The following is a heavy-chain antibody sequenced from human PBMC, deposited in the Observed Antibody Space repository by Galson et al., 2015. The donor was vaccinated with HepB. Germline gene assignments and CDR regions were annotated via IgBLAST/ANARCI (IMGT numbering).Heavy chain of an antibody. CDR3: VKEGSSGWYTYYYDMDV. Sequence: SLRLSCAASGFTFSRYGMYWVRQAPGKGLEYVSGIRSNGGSTYYADSVKGRFTISRDNSKNTLYLQMSSLRIEDTAVYYCVKEGSSGWYTYYYDMDVWGQGTTVTVS. CDR2: IRSNGGST. J-gene: IGHJ6*02. CDR1: GFTFSRYG. V-gene: IGHV3-64D*06. D-gene: IGHD6-19*01.